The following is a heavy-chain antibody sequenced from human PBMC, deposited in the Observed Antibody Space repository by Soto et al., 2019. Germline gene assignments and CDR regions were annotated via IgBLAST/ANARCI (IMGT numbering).Heavy chain of an antibody. V-gene: IGHV3-33*01. CDR2: IWYDGSNK. Sequence: QVQLVESGGGVVQPGRSLRLSCAASGFTFSSYGMHWVRQAPGKGLEWVAVIWYDGSNKYYADSVKCRFTISRDNSKNTLYLQMNSLRAEDTAVYYCARRAEYYDSSENAFDIWGQGTMVTVSS. D-gene: IGHD3-22*01. CDR1: GFTFSSYG. J-gene: IGHJ3*02. CDR3: ARRAEYYDSSENAFDI.